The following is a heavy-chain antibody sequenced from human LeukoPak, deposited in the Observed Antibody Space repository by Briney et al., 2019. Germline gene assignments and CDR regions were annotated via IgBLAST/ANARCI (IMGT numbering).Heavy chain of an antibody. V-gene: IGHV1-69*05. CDR3: ASCDSSGYYYDSLGY. Sequence: ASVKVSCKASGGTFSSYAISWVRQAPGQGLEWMGGIIPIFGTANYAQKFQGRVTITTDESTSTAYMELSSLRSEDTAVYYCASCDSSGYYYDSLGYWGQGTLVTVSS. CDR2: IIPIFGTA. CDR1: GGTFSSYA. D-gene: IGHD3-22*01. J-gene: IGHJ4*02.